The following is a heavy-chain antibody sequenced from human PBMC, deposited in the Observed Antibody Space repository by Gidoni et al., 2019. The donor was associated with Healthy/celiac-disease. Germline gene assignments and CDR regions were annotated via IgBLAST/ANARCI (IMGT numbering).Heavy chain of an antibody. CDR1: GFHFRSHS. D-gene: IGHD3-3*01. Sequence: EVQLVESGGGLVKPGGSLRLSCSASGFHFRSHSMNWVRPSTGKGLEGVSSISSSSSYIYYADSVKGRCTISRDNAKNSLYLQMNSLRAEDTAVYYCASPGYYDCWSGTGYFDYWGQGTLVTVSS. V-gene: IGHV3-21*01. CDR2: ISSSSSYI. CDR3: ASPGYYDCWSGTGYFDY. J-gene: IGHJ4*02.